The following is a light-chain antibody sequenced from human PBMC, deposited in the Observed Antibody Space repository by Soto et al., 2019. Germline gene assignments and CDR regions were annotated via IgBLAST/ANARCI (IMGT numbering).Light chain of an antibody. CDR3: QHYYSYPYT. V-gene: IGKV1-5*03. J-gene: IGKJ2*01. CDR1: QSISRW. CDR2: RAS. Sequence: DIQMTQSPSTLSASIGDRVTITCRASQSISRWLAGYQQKPQKPPKLLIYRASSLESGVPSRFSGSESGTELTLTISSLQPDYSAIYYCQHYYSYPYTFGQGTKLEIK.